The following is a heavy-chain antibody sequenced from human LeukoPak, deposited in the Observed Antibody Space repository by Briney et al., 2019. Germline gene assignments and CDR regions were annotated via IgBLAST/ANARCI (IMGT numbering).Heavy chain of an antibody. D-gene: IGHD6-19*01. Sequence: GGSLRLSCAASGFTFRTSGMSWVRQAPGKGLEWVSAISGSGVSTYYADSVKGRFTISRDNSKNTLYLQMNSLRAEDTAVYYCAKERQQWFLDYLDYWGHGSLVTVSS. J-gene: IGHJ4*01. V-gene: IGHV3-23*01. CDR2: ISGSGVST. CDR3: AKERQQWFLDYLDY. CDR1: GFTFRTSG.